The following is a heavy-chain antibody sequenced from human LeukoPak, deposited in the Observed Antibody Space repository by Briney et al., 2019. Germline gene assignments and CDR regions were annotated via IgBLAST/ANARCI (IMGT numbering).Heavy chain of an antibody. CDR3: ARGGYSKLYYYYYYMDV. Sequence: SETLSLTCAVSGGSISSSSYYWGWIRQPPGKGLEWIGSIYYSGSTYYNPSLKSRVTISVDTSKNQFSLKLSSVTAADTAVYYCARGGYSKLYYYYYYMDVWGKGTTVTVSS. J-gene: IGHJ6*03. CDR1: GGSISSSSYY. CDR2: IYYSGST. V-gene: IGHV4-39*07. D-gene: IGHD4-11*01.